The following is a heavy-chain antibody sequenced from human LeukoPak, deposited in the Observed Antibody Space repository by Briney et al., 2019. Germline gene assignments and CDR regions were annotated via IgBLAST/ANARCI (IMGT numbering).Heavy chain of an antibody. CDR3: ARDSNYYGSSRTDY. V-gene: IGHV4-38-2*02. D-gene: IGHD3-10*01. CDR2: IYHSGST. J-gene: IGHJ4*02. Sequence: PSETLSLTCTVSGYSISSGYYWGWIRPPPGKGLEWIGSIYHSGSTYYNPSLKSRVTISVDTSKNQFPLKLSSVTAADTAVYYCARDSNYYGSSRTDYWGQGTLVTVSS. CDR1: GYSISSGYY.